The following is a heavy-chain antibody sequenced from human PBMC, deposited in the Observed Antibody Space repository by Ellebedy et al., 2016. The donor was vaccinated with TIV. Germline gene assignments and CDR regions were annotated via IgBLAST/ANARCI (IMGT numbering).Heavy chain of an antibody. CDR3: TRDLMASNWFDP. V-gene: IGHV3-48*04. Sequence: GESLKISCAASGFTFSSYGMHWVRQAPGKGLEWVSFISSSGTSIYYAHSVKGRFTISRDNAKNSLYLQMNSLRAEDTAVYYCTRDLMASNWFDPWGQGTLVTVSS. D-gene: IGHD3-10*01. CDR1: GFTFSSYG. J-gene: IGHJ5*02. CDR2: ISSSGTSI.